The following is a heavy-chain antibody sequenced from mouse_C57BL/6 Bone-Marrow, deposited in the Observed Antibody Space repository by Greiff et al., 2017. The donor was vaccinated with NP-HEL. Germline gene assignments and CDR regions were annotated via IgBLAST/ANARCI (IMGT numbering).Heavy chain of an antibody. V-gene: IGHV1-55*01. Sequence: QVQLQQPGAELVKPGASVKMSCKASGYTFTSYWITWVKQRPGQGLEWIGDIYPGSGSTNYNEKFKSKATLTVDTSSSTAYMQLSSLTSEDSAVYYCARGAYYSNYLGYWGQGTTLTVSS. CDR1: GYTFTSYW. CDR2: IYPGSGST. CDR3: ARGAYYSNYLGY. J-gene: IGHJ2*01. D-gene: IGHD2-5*01.